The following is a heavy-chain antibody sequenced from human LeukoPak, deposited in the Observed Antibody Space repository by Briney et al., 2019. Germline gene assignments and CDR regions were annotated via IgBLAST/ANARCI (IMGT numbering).Heavy chain of an antibody. CDR1: GFTFSSYA. CDR2: ISGSGDRT. Sequence: SGGSLRLSCAASGFTFSSYAMSWVRQAPGKGLEWVSAISGSGDRTYYADSVKGRFTVSRDTSKNTLYLQMNSLRAEDTAVYYCANRRGYSGYDSPDYWGQGTLVTVSS. D-gene: IGHD5-12*01. CDR3: ANRRGYSGYDSPDY. J-gene: IGHJ4*02. V-gene: IGHV3-23*01.